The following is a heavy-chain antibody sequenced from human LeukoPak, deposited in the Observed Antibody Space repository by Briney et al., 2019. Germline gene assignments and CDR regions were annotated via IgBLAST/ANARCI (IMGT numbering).Heavy chain of an antibody. Sequence: ASVKVSCKASGYTFTSYDINWVRQAPGQGLEWMGWMNPNSGNTGYAQKFQGRVTMTRNTSISTAYMELSSLRSEDTAVYYCAREGAGSYYDFWSGYYTFQGYYYMDVWGKGTTVTVSS. V-gene: IGHV1-8*01. CDR1: GYTFTSYD. CDR3: AREGAGSYYDFWSGYYTFQGYYYMDV. D-gene: IGHD3-3*01. CDR2: MNPNSGNT. J-gene: IGHJ6*03.